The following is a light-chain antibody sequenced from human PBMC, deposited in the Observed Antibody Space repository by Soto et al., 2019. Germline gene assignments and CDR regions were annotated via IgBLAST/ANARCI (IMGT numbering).Light chain of an antibody. CDR2: GAS. CDR3: QQRNTWPPIT. CDR1: QSVSSY. V-gene: IGKV3-11*01. Sequence: EIALTQSPATLSLSPGERATLSCRASQSVSSYLAWYQQKPGQAPGLLIHGASSRAAGVPDRFTGSGSGTDFTLTISSLEPEDFALYYCQQRNTWPPITFGQGTRLEIK. J-gene: IGKJ5*01.